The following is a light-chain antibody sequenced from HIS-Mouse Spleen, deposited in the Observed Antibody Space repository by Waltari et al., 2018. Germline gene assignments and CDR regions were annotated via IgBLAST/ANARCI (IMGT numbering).Light chain of an antibody. Sequence: SPWERATLSCRASQSVSSSYLAWYQQKPGQAPRLLIYGASSRATGIPDRFSGSGSGTDFTLTISRLEPEDFAVYYCQQYGSSPPWTFGQGTKVEIK. CDR1: QSVSSSY. V-gene: IGKV3-20*01. CDR2: GAS. J-gene: IGKJ1*01. CDR3: QQYGSSPPWT.